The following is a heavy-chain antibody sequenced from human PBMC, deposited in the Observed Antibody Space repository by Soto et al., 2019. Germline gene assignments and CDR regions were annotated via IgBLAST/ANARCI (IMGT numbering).Heavy chain of an antibody. V-gene: IGHV1-46*01. CDR2: INPSGGST. J-gene: IGHJ5*02. D-gene: IGHD2-21*02. CDR1: GYTFTSYY. Sequence: QVQLVQSGAEVKKPGASVKVSCKASGYTFTSYYMHWVRQAPGQGLEWMGIINPSGGSTSYAQKFQGRVTMTRDTSTSTVYMELSSLRSEDTAVYYCARGGCGGDCYSNWFDPWGQGTLVIVSS. CDR3: ARGGCGGDCYSNWFDP.